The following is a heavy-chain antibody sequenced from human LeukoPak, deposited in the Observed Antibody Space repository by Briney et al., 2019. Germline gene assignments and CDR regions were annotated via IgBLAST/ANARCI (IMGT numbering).Heavy chain of an antibody. V-gene: IGHV4-39*01. D-gene: IGHD3-10*01. Sequence: SETLSLTCTVSGGSISSSTYYWGWIRQSPGKGLEWIGSVHYSGGSYYNPSLKSRVTISLNTSKNQFSLKLSSVTAADTAVYYCARHGIQYYYGSGSPRSIDYWGQGTLVTVSS. CDR1: GGSISSSTYY. CDR2: VHYSGGS. CDR3: ARHGIQYYYGSGSPRSIDY. J-gene: IGHJ4*02.